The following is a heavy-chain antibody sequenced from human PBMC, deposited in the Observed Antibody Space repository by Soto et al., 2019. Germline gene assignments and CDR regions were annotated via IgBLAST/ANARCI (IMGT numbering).Heavy chain of an antibody. CDR3: ARDNGYCSGGSCPPRTDYYYYYGMDV. V-gene: IGHV3-33*01. J-gene: IGHJ6*02. CDR2: IWSDGNNR. D-gene: IGHD2-15*01. Sequence: GGSLRLSCAASGFMFSNHGMHWVRQAPGKGLEWVAVIWSDGNNRYYADSVKGRFTISRDNSKNTLYLQMNSLRAEDTAVYYCARDNGYCSGGSCPPRTDYYYYYGMDVWGQGTTVTVSS. CDR1: GFMFSNHG.